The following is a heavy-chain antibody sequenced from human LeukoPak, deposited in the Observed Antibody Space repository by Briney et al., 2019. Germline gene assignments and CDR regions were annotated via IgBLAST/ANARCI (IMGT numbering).Heavy chain of an antibody. D-gene: IGHD6-13*01. CDR2: VYYSGST. CDR1: GGSISSSSYY. CDR3: ARTSIAAANTRVFDC. V-gene: IGHV4-39*01. J-gene: IGHJ4*02. Sequence: SETLTLTCTVSGGSISSSSYYWGWIRQPPGKGLEWIGSVYYSGSTYYNPSLKSRVTISVDTSKNQFSLKLNSVTAADTAGYYCARTSIAAANTRVFDCWGQGTLVTVSS.